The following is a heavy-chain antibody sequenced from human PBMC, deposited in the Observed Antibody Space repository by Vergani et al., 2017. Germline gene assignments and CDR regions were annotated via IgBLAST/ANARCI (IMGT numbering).Heavy chain of an antibody. CDR3: ARAVVPAADGGIDY. D-gene: IGHD2-2*01. CDR2: INHSGST. V-gene: IGHV4-34*01. J-gene: IGHJ4*02. Sequence: QVQLQQWGAGLLKPSETLSLTCAVYGGSFSGYYWSWIRQPPGKGLEWIGEINHSGSTNYNPSLKSRVTISVDTSKNQFSLKLSSVTAAATAVYYCARAVVPAADGGIDYWGQGTLVTVSS. CDR1: GGSFSGYY.